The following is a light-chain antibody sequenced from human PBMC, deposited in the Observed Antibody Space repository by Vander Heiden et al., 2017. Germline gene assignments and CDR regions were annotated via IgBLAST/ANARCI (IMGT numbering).Light chain of an antibody. CDR3: AAWDDSLNGWV. V-gene: IGLV1-44*01. J-gene: IGLJ3*02. CDR2: SNN. Sequence: QSVLTQPPSASGPPGQRVTISCSGSSSNIGSNTVNWYQQLPGTAPKVLMYSNNQRPSGVPDRFSGSKSGTSASLAISGLQSEDEADYYCAAWDDSLNGWVFGGGTKLTVL. CDR1: SSNIGSNT.